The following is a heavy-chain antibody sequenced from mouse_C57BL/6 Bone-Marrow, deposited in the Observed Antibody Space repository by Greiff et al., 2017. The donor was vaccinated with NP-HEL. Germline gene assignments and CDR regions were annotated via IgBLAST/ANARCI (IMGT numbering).Heavy chain of an antibody. CDR2: ISSGGDYI. V-gene: IGHV5-9-1*02. D-gene: IGHD2-12*01. CDR1: GFTFSSYA. Sequence: EVQLVESGEGLVKPGGSLKLSCAASGFTFSSYAMSWVRQTPEKRLEWVAYISSGGDYIYYADTVKGRFTISRDNARNTLYLQRSSLKSEDTAMYYCTRERLPYAMDYWGQGTSVTVSS. CDR3: TRERLPYAMDY. J-gene: IGHJ4*01.